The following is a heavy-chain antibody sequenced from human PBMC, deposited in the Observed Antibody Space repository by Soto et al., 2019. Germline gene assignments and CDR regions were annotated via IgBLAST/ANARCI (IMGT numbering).Heavy chain of an antibody. CDR1: GGSISSSSYY. Sequence: SETLSLTCTVSGGSISSSSYYWGWIRQPPGKGLEWIGSIYYSGSTYYNPSLKSRVTISVDTSKNQFSLKLSSVTAADTAVYYCASFRFVAAAGKGYWFDSWGQGTLVTVSS. CDR2: IYYSGST. J-gene: IGHJ5*01. V-gene: IGHV4-39*01. CDR3: ASFRFVAAAGKGYWFDS. D-gene: IGHD6-13*01.